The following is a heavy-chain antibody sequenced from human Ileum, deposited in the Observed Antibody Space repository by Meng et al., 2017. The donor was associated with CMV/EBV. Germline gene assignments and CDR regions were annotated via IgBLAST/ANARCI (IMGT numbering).Heavy chain of an antibody. CDR2: IKEDGSEM. D-gene: IGHD2-8*02. J-gene: IGHJ4*02. Sequence: GESLKISCAASGFTFSNYYMTWARQVPGKGLEWVANIKEDGSEMRYVDSVKGRFTISRDNTKNSLFLQMNSLRAEDTAVYYCVRDWTAGYCTGISCYPQYWGQRTLVTVSS. CDR3: VRDWTAGYCTGISCYPQY. CDR1: GFTFSNYY. V-gene: IGHV3-7*01.